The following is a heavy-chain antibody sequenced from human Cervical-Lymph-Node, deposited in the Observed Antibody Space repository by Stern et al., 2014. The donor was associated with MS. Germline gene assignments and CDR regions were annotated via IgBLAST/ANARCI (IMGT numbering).Heavy chain of an antibody. D-gene: IGHD3-9*01. CDR1: GGSISSGSYY. J-gene: IGHJ6*02. CDR2: IYTSGST. Sequence: QLQLQESGPGLVKPSQTLSLTCTVSGGSISSGSYYWSWIRQPAGKGLEWIGRIYTSGSTNYNPSLKSRVTISVDTSKNQFSLKRSSVTAADTAVYYCARDCRLRYFDNYGMDVWGQGTTDTVSS. CDR3: ARDCRLRYFDNYGMDV. V-gene: IGHV4-61*02.